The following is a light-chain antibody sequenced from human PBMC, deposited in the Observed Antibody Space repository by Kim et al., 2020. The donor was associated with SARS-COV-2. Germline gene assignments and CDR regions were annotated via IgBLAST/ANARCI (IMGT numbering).Light chain of an antibody. CDR2: GKN. CDR3: NSRDSSGNHLV. Sequence: SELTQDPAVSVALGQTVRITCQGDSLRSYYASWYQQKPGQAPVLVIYGKNNRPSGIPDRFSGSSSGNTASLTITGAQAEDEADYYCNSRDSSGNHLVFGGGTKLTVL. CDR1: SLRSYY. J-gene: IGLJ2*01. V-gene: IGLV3-19*01.